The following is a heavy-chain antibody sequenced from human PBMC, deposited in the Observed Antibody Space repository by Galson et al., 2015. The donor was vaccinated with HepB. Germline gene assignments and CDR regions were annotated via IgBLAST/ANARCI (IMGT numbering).Heavy chain of an antibody. J-gene: IGHJ4*02. V-gene: IGHV3-15*07. D-gene: IGHD3-22*01. CDR1: GFTFSNAW. CDR2: IKSKTDGGTT. Sequence: SLRLSCAASGFTFSNAWMNWVRQAPGKGLEWVGRIKSKTDGGTTDYAAPVKGRFTISRDDSKNTLYLQMNSLKTEDTAVYYCTTDLVVPPIGCYYDSSGYYSFDYWGQGTLVTVSS. CDR3: TTDLVVPPIGCYYDSSGYYSFDY.